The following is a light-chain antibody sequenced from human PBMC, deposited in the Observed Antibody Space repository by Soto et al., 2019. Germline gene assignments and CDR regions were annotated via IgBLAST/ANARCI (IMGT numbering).Light chain of an antibody. CDR2: GAS. V-gene: IGKV3-20*01. J-gene: IGKJ1*01. Sequence: EIVLTQSPGTLSLSPGERATLSCRANQSVSSSYLAWYQQKPGQAPRLLIYGASSRATGIPDRFSGSGSGPDFTLTISRLEPEDFAVYYCQQYGSSPVTFGQGTKVEIK. CDR3: QQYGSSPVT. CDR1: QSVSSSY.